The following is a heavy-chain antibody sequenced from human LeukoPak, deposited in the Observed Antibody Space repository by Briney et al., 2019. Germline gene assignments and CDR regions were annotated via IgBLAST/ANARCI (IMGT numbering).Heavy chain of an antibody. CDR2: IKQDGSEK. CDR1: GFTLSSYW. CDR3: ARVGMIVVVIPGVDAFDI. J-gene: IGHJ3*02. V-gene: IGHV3-7*04. Sequence: GGSLRLSCAASGFTLSSYWMSWVRQAPGKGLEWVANIKQDGSEKYYVDSVKGRFTISRDNAKNSLYLQMNSLRAEDTAVYYCARVGMIVVVIPGVDAFDIWGQGTMVTVSS. D-gene: IGHD3-22*01.